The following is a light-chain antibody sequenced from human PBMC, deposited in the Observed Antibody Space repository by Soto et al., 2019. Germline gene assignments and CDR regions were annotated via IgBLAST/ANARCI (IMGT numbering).Light chain of an antibody. CDR2: AAS. V-gene: IGKV1-9*01. Sequence: VGDRSAVTCEASQGISSYLAWYQQKPGKAPKLLIYAASTLQSGVPLRFSGSGSGTSFTLTISSLQPEDFATYYCQQLLSYPINFAQGTRLEI. CDR3: QQLLSYPIN. J-gene: IGKJ5*01. CDR1: QGISSY.